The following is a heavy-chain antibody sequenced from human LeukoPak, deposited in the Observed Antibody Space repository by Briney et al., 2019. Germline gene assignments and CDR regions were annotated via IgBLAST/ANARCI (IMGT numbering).Heavy chain of an antibody. CDR3: AREGRIYYDILTGYYTY. J-gene: IGHJ4*02. D-gene: IGHD3-9*01. CDR1: GYIFTDYY. V-gene: IGHV1-2*02. Sequence: ASVKVSCKASGYIFTDYYMHWVRQAPGQELGWMGWINPNSGGTNYAQKFQGRVTMTRDTSISTAYMELSRLRSDDTAVYYCAREGRIYYDILTGYYTYWGQGTLVTVSS. CDR2: INPNSGGT.